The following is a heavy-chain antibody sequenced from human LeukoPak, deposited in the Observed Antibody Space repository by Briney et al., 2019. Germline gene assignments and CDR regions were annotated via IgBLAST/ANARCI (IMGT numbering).Heavy chain of an antibody. V-gene: IGHV1-69*06. CDR2: IIPIFGTA. CDR1: GGTFSSYA. D-gene: IGHD3-10*01. Sequence: GASVKVSCKASGGTFSSYAISWVRQAPAQGLEWMGGIIPIFGTANYAQKFQGRVTITADKSTSTAYMELSSLRSEDTAVYYCASSEMVRGDIDRTTCWGQGTLVTASS. CDR3: ASSEMVRGDIDRTTC. J-gene: IGHJ4*02.